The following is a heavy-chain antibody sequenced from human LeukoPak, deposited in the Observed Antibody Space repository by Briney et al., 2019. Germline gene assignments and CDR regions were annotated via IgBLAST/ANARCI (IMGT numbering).Heavy chain of an antibody. CDR2: IKQDESEK. CDR1: GFTFSSYG. V-gene: IGHV3-7*01. CDR3: ARDVHGGAFDY. J-gene: IGHJ4*02. Sequence: GGSLRLSCAASGFTFSSYGMHWVRQAPGKGLEWVANIKQDESEKYYVDSVKGRFTISRDNAKNSLYLQMNSLRAEDTAVYYCARDVHGGAFDYWGQGTLVTVSS. D-gene: IGHD4-23*01.